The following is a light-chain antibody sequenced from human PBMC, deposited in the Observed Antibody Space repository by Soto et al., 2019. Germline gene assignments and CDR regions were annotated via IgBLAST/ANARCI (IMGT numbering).Light chain of an antibody. J-gene: IGKJ1*01. CDR1: QSVSSNY. CDR3: QQYGSSPRT. Sequence: EIVLKQSKGTLSLSPGERATLSCGASQSVSSNYLAWYQQKPGQPPRVLIHDASSRATGIPDRFSGSGSGTDFTLTISRLEPEDFAVYYCQQYGSSPRTFGQGTNVEIK. V-gene: IGKV3-20*01. CDR2: DAS.